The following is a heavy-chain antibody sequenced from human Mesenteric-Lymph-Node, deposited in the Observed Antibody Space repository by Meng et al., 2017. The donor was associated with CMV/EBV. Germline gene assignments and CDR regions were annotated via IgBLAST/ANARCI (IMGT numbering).Heavy chain of an antibody. D-gene: IGHD6-13*01. CDR2: INPSGGRK. CDR3: ARDTAGGYWD. Sequence: VSCKAFGYIFTSHQIHWVRQAPGQGLEWMGIINPSGGRKIYAQKFQGRLTLTRDTSTSTVYMELSSLRSEDTAVYYCARDTAGGYWDWGQGTLVTVSS. V-gene: IGHV1-46*01. CDR1: GYIFTSHQ. J-gene: IGHJ4*02.